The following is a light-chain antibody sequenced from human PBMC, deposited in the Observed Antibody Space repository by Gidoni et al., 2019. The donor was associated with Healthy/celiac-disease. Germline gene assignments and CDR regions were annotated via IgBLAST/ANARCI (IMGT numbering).Light chain of an antibody. CDR2: GAS. V-gene: IGKV3-15*01. CDR3: QQYNNCPRT. J-gene: IGKJ1*01. Sequence: EIVMTQSPATLSVSPGERATLPCRASQSVSSNLAWYQQKPGQAPRLLIYGASTRATGIPARFSGSGSGTEFTLTISSLQSEDFAVCFCQQYNNCPRTFGQXTKVEIK. CDR1: QSVSSN.